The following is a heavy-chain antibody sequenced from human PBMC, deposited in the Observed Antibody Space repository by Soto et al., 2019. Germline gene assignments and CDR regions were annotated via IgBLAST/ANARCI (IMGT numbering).Heavy chain of an antibody. J-gene: IGHJ5*02. V-gene: IGHV4-4*07. CDR3: ARGVPAAGTDWFDP. D-gene: IGHD6-13*01. Sequence: SETLSLTCTVSGGSISNYYWSWIRQSAEKRLEWIGRVSSTGSSYYNPSLKSRVTISVDTSKNQVSLNLTSVTAADTAVYYCARGVPAAGTDWFDPWGQGTLVTV. CDR1: GGSISNYY. CDR2: VSSTGSS.